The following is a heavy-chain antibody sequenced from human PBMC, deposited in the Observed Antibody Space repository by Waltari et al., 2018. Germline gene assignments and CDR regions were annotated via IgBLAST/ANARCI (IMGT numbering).Heavy chain of an antibody. CDR2: IIPIFGTA. J-gene: IGHJ6*02. CDR3: ATAHHDYSNRGGMDV. V-gene: IGHV1-69*08. CDR1: GGTFSSYA. D-gene: IGHD4-4*01. Sequence: QVQLVQSGAEVKKPGSSVKVSCKASGGTFSSYAISWVRQAPGQGLEWRGRIIPIFGTANYAQKFQGRVTITADKSTSTAYMELSSLRSEDTAVYYCATAHHDYSNRGGMDVWGQGTTVTVSS.